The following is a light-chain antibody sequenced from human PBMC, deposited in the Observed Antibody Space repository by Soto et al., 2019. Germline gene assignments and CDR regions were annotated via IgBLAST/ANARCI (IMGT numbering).Light chain of an antibody. CDR3: QQYYSTPGT. V-gene: IGKV4-1*01. CDR1: QSVLYSSNNKNY. J-gene: IGKJ1*01. Sequence: DIVMTQSSDYLAVSLGERATINCKSSQSVLYSSNNKNYLAWYQQKPGQPPKLLIYWASTRESGVPDRFSGSGSGTDFTLTISSLQAEDVAVYYCQQYYSTPGTFGQGTKVDIK. CDR2: WAS.